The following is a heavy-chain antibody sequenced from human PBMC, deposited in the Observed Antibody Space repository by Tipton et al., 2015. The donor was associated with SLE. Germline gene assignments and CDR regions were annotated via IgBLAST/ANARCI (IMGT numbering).Heavy chain of an antibody. J-gene: IGHJ5*02. D-gene: IGHD3-22*01. CDR1: GGSISSSSYY. CDR3: ARGDSSGYYNWFDP. CDR2: IYYSGST. Sequence: LRLSCTVSGGSISSSSYYWGWIRQPPGKGLEWIGSIYYSGSTYYNPSLKSRVTISVDTSKNQFSLKLSSVTAADTAVYYCARGDSSGYYNWFDPWGQGTLVTVSS. V-gene: IGHV4-39*07.